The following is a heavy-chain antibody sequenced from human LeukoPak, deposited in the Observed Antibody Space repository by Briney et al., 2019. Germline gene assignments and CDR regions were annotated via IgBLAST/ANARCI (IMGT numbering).Heavy chain of an antibody. CDR1: GFSFSRHA. J-gene: IGHJ4*02. V-gene: IGHV3-48*01. CDR3: ARYGSGRNYIDPFDF. Sequence: GGSLRLSCAASGFSFSRHAMNWVRQAPGKGLEWISHISGGSDIIEYADSVRGRFTISRDNGRGSLYLQMDSLRVEDTAVYYCARYGSGRNYIDPFDFWGQGTLVAVSS. D-gene: IGHD3-10*01. CDR2: ISGGSDII.